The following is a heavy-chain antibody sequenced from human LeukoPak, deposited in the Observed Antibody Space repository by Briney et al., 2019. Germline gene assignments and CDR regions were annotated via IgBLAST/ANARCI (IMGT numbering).Heavy chain of an antibody. Sequence: GGSLRLSCAASGFSFSTYAMSWVRQVPGKGLEWVSSISAAGTFYSDSVKGRFTISRDNSRNTLYLQINSLRAEDTALYYRARDLPGSGWAFHYWGQGTLVTVSS. J-gene: IGHJ4*02. D-gene: IGHD6-19*01. CDR3: ARDLPGSGWAFHY. CDR1: GFSFSTYA. CDR2: ISAAGT. V-gene: IGHV3-23*01.